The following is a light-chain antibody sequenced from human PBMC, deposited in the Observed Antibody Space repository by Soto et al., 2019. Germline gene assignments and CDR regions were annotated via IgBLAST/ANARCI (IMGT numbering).Light chain of an antibody. J-gene: IGLJ3*02. CDR3: VLYMGSGISV. V-gene: IGLV8-61*01. Sequence: QAVVTQEPSFSVSPGRTVTLTCGLSSGSVSTSSYPSWYQQTPGQAPRTLIYSTDTRSSGVPDRFSGSILGNKAALTITGAQADDESDYYCVLYMGSGISVFGGGTQLTVL. CDR1: SGSVSTSSY. CDR2: STD.